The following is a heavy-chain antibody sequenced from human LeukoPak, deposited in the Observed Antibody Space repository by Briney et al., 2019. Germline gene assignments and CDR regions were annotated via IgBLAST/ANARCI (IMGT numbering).Heavy chain of an antibody. D-gene: IGHD1-26*01. V-gene: IGHV3-7*04. J-gene: IGHJ3*02. CDR3: ARGSGSFDI. CDR1: GLTFSFYW. Sequence: PGGSLRLSCAASGLTFSFYWMNWVRQAPGKGLEWVANIKQDGSDKYYVDSVKGRFTISRDTAKNSLYLQMNSLRAEDTAVYYCARGSGSFDIWGQGTMVTVSS. CDR2: IKQDGSDK.